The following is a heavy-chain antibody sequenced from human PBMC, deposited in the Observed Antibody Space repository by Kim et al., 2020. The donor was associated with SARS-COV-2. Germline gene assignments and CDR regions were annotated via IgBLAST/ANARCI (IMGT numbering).Heavy chain of an antibody. Sequence: ASVKVSCKASGYTFSSYAIHWVRQAPGQRLEWMGWINAGNDNTKYSQKFQGRVTITRDTSASTAYMELSSLTFEDTAVYYCARGIHSGAYLVDVWGQGTTVTVSS. D-gene: IGHD1-26*01. CDR1: GYTFSSYA. J-gene: IGHJ6*02. CDR3: ARGIHSGAYLVDV. V-gene: IGHV1-3*01. CDR2: INAGNDNT.